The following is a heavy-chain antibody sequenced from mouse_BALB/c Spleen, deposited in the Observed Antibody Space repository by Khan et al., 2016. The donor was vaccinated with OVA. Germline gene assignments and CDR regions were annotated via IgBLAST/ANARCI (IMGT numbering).Heavy chain of an antibody. CDR3: ARWFAY. Sequence: LQQSGPGLVKPSQSLSLTCTVTGYSITSDYAWNWIRQFPGNKLEWMGYISYSGGTSYLPSLKSRISITRDTSKNQFFLLLNSVTTEDSATYYCARWFAYWGQGTLVTVS. J-gene: IGHJ3*01. V-gene: IGHV3-2*02. CDR1: GYSITSDYA. CDR2: ISYSGGT.